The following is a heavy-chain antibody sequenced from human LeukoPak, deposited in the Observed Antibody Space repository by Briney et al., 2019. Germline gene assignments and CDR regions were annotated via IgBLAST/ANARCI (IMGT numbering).Heavy chain of an antibody. CDR3: ARLGLYTSSWYRYYYFDY. J-gene: IGHJ4*02. CDR1: GFTFSSYW. V-gene: IGHV4-34*01. Sequence: GSLRLSCAASGFTFSSYWMSWIRQSPGKGLEWIGEINHSGSTTYNPSLKSRFTMSVDASKNQISLRLSSVTAADTAVYYCARLGLYTSSWYRYYYFDYWGQGTLVTVSS. D-gene: IGHD6-13*01. CDR2: INHSGST.